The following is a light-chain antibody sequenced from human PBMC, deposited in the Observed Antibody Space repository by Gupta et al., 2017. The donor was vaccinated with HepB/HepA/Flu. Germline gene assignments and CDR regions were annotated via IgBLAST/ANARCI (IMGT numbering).Light chain of an antibody. J-gene: IGLJ2*01. Sequence: SYVVTHPPPLSAAPGTTAKLTCEGNIIGSKSVHWYQQKPGKAPVLVVYEDSKRPSGIPARLAGSNAGNTATRTIRRVGAGDEADYKGTVWDNRTSHEVFGGGTKVTVL. CDR2: EDS. CDR1: IIGSKS. CDR3: TVWDNRTSHEV. V-gene: IGLV3-21*03.